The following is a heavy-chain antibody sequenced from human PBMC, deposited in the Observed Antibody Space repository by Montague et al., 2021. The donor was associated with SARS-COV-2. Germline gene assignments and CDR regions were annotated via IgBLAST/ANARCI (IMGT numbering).Heavy chain of an antibody. CDR1: GGSISSFY. CDR2: ISDSGST. Sequence: SETLSLTCTVSGGSISSFYWSWFRQPPGKGLEWIGYISDSGSTNYNPSLTSRVTMSVDTSKNQFSLKVNSVTAADTAVYYCARHYSATLPAVYWGQGTRVTVSS. J-gene: IGHJ4*02. CDR3: ARHYSATLPAVY. V-gene: IGHV4-59*08. D-gene: IGHD2-15*01.